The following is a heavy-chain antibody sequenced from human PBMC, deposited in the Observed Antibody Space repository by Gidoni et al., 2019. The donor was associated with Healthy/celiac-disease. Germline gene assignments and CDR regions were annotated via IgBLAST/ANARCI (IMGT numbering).Heavy chain of an antibody. CDR3: AKDDESGTYIAVAGLFDY. J-gene: IGHJ4*02. CDR2: ISYDGSNK. CDR1: GFTFSSYG. Sequence: QVQLVESGGGVVQPGRSLRLPCAASGFTFSSYGMHWVRQAPGKGLEWVAVISYDGSNKYYADSVKGRFTISRDNSKNTLYLQMNSLRAEDTAVYYCAKDDESGTYIAVAGLFDYWGQGTLVTVSS. V-gene: IGHV3-30*18. D-gene: IGHD6-19*01.